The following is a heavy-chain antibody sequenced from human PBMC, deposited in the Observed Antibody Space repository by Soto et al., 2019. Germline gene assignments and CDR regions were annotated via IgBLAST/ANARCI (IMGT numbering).Heavy chain of an antibody. Sequence: QVQLVQSEAEVKKPGSSVKVSCKASGGTFSSYAISWVRQAPGQGLEWMGGIIPIFGTANYAQKFQGRVTITADESTSTAYMELSSLRSEDTAVYYCARVGGYGDYVRPWFDPWGQGTLVTVSS. V-gene: IGHV1-69*12. CDR3: ARVGGYGDYVRPWFDP. J-gene: IGHJ5*02. CDR1: GGTFSSYA. D-gene: IGHD4-17*01. CDR2: IIPIFGTA.